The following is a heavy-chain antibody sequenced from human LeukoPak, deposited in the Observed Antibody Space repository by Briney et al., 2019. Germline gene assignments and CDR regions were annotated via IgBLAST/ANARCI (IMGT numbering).Heavy chain of an antibody. V-gene: IGHV1-8*01. J-gene: IGHJ6*02. CDR2: MNPNSGNT. D-gene: IGHD6-19*01. Sequence: ASVKVSCKASGYTFTSYDINWERQPTGQGLEWMGWMNPNSGNTGYAQKFQGRVTMTRNTSISTAYMELSSLRSEDTAVYYCARYLAVAGTYYYYGMDVWGQGTTVTVSS. CDR3: ARYLAVAGTYYYYGMDV. CDR1: GYTFTSYD.